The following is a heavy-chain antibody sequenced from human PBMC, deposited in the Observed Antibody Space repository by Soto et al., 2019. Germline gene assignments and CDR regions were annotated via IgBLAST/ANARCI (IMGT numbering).Heavy chain of an antibody. V-gene: IGHV4-39*01. CDR3: AKAARGYTSGWYEYYFDY. CDR2: IYYSGST. CDR1: GGSISSSSYY. J-gene: IGHJ4*02. D-gene: IGHD6-19*01. Sequence: SETLSLTCTVSGGSISSSSYYWGWIRQPPGKGLEWIGSIYYSGSTYYNPSLKSRVTISVDTSKNQFSLKLSSVTAADTAVYYCAKAARGYTSGWYEYYFDYWGQGTLVTVSS.